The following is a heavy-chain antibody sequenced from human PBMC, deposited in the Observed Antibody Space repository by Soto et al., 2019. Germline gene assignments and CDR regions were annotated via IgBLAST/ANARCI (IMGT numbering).Heavy chain of an antibody. V-gene: IGHV4-61*01. Sequence: WETLSLTCTVSGGSVSSGSYYWSWIRQPPGKGLEWIGYIYYSGSTNYNPSLKSRVTISVDTSKNQFSLKLSSVTAADTAVYYCERANVIDAGTGSYFDYWGQGTLVTVSS. CDR2: IYYSGST. CDR3: ERANVIDAGTGSYFDY. D-gene: IGHD6-13*01. J-gene: IGHJ4*02. CDR1: GGSVSSGSYY.